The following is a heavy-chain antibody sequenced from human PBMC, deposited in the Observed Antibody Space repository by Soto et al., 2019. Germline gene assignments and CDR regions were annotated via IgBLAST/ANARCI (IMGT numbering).Heavy chain of an antibody. CDR1: GFTFSSYG. J-gene: IGHJ6*02. D-gene: IGHD3-22*01. CDR2: ISYDGSNK. V-gene: IGHV3-30*18. CDR3: AKDLRDSSGANYYYYGMDV. Sequence: QAQLVESGGGVVQPGRSLRLSCAASGFTFSSYGMHWVRQAPGKGLEWVAVISYDGSNKYYADSVKGRFTISRDNSKNTLYLQMNSLRAEDTAVYYCAKDLRDSSGANYYYYGMDVWGQGTTVTVSS.